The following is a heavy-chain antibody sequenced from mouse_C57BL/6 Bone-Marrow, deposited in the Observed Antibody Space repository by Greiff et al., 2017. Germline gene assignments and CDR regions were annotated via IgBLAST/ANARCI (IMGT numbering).Heavy chain of an antibody. CDR3: ARDDGYYDYFDY. D-gene: IGHD2-3*01. CDR1: GYTFTSYW. V-gene: IGHV1-69*01. J-gene: IGHJ2*01. Sequence: VQLQQPGAELVMPGASVKLSCKASGYTFTSYWMHWVKQRPGQGLAWIGEIDPSDRYTNYNQKFKGKSTLTVDKSSSTAYMQLSSLTSEDSAVYYCARDDGYYDYFDYWGQGTTLTVSS. CDR2: IDPSDRYT.